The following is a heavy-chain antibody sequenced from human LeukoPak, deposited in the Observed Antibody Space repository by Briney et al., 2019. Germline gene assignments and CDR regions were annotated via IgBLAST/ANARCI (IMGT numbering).Heavy chain of an antibody. Sequence: SETLSLTCTVSGGSMISSSYYWGWLRQPPGKGLEWIGNIYFRGNTYYNPSLKSRVTISVDMSNNQLSLMLTSVTAADTAVYYCARDCANENYYDGWFDPWGQGTLVTVSS. CDR2: IYFRGNT. CDR1: GGSMISSSYY. J-gene: IGHJ5*02. V-gene: IGHV4-39*07. D-gene: IGHD3-22*01. CDR3: ARDCANENYYDGWFDP.